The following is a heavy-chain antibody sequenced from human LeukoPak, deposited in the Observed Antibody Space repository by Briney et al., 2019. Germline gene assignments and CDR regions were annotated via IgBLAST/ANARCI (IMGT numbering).Heavy chain of an antibody. D-gene: IGHD5-12*01. CDR2: ISDSSDAI. CDR3: ARAMRRGYDY. J-gene: IGHJ4*02. Sequence: GGSLRLSCAASGFTFSTYGMNWVRQAPGKGLEWVSYISDSSDAIYYPDSVRGRFTISRDNAKNSLYLQMNSLRDEDTAVYYCARAMRRGYDYWGQGTLVTVSS. CDR1: GFTFSTYG. V-gene: IGHV3-48*02.